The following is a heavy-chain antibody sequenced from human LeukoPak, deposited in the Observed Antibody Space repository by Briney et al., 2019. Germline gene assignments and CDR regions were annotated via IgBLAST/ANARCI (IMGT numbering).Heavy chain of an antibody. CDR2: ISGSGGST. V-gene: IGHV3-23*01. Sequence: GGSLRLSCAASGFTFSSYAMSWVRQAPGKGLEWVSAISGSGGSTYYADSVKGRFTISRDNAKNSLYLQMNSLRDEDTAVYYCARDARREGVTTSDYWGQGTLVTVSS. D-gene: IGHD1-26*01. J-gene: IGHJ4*02. CDR1: GFTFSSYA. CDR3: ARDARREGVTTSDY.